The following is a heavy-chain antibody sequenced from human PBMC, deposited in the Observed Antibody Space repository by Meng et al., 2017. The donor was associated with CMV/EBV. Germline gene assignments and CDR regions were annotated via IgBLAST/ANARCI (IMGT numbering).Heavy chain of an antibody. CDR1: GYTFTGYY. J-gene: IGHJ6*02. D-gene: IGHD3-3*01. CDR2: INPNSGGT. Sequence: ASVKVSCKASGYTFTGYYMHWVRQAPGQGLEWMGWINPNSGGTNYAQKFQGRVTMTRDTSISTAYMELSRLRSDDTAVYYCARVSTTIFGPIGLRTPAPPDVWGQGTTVTVSS. V-gene: IGHV1-2*02. CDR3: ARVSTTIFGPIGLRTPAPPDV.